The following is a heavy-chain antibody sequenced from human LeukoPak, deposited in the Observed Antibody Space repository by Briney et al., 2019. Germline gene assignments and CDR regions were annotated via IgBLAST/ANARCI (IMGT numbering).Heavy chain of an antibody. J-gene: IGHJ4*02. CDR1: GGSISSSGYY. Sequence: SETLSLTCTVSGGSISSSGYYWGWIRQPPGKGLEWIGEINHSGSTNYNPSLKSRVTISVDTSKNQFSLKLSSVTAADTAVYYCARRRITIFGVVTPTIDYWGQGTLVTVSS. CDR2: INHSGST. V-gene: IGHV4-39*07. D-gene: IGHD3-3*01. CDR3: ARRRITIFGVVTPTIDY.